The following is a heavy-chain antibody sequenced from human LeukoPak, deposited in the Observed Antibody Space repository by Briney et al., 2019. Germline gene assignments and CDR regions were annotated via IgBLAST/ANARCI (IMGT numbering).Heavy chain of an antibody. Sequence: SETLSLTCTVSGYSISSGYYWGWIRPPPGKGLEWIGSIYHSGSTYYNPSLKSRVTISVDTSKNQFSLKLSSVTAADTAVYYCARDHPPYVWGSYRYTGWLRGAFDIWGQGTMVTVSS. CDR1: GYSISSGYY. CDR3: ARDHPPYVWGSYRYTGWLRGAFDI. J-gene: IGHJ3*02. D-gene: IGHD3-16*02. V-gene: IGHV4-38-2*02. CDR2: IYHSGST.